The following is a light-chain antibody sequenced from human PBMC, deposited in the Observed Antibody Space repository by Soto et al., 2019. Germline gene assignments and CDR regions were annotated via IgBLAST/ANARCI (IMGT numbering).Light chain of an antibody. CDR2: GAS. J-gene: IGKJ1*01. CDR3: QQYNNWPPWM. V-gene: IGKV3-15*01. Sequence: IRVTPSPNHPAVFPGERAHLLLRARPSGSSNLAWYQQKPGQAPRLLIYGASTRATGIPARFSGSGSGTEFTLTISSLQSEDFAVYYCQQYNNWPPWMFGQGTKVEIK. CDR1: PSGSSN.